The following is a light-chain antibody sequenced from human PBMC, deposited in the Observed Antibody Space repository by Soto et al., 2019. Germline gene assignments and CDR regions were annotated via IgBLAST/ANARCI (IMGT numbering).Light chain of an antibody. J-gene: IGLJ2*01. V-gene: IGLV2-14*01. CDR1: SSDIGVYNY. Sequence: QSALTQPASVSGSPGQSITISCIGTSSDIGVYNYVSWYQQHPGKAPKLMIYDVTKRPSGVSNRFSGSKSGNTASLTISGLQAEDEADYYCTSYRGSGIFEVFGGGTKLTVL. CDR3: TSYRGSGIFEV. CDR2: DVT.